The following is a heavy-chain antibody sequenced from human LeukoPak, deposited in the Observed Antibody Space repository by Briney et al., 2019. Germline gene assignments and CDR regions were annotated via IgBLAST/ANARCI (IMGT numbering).Heavy chain of an antibody. V-gene: IGHV3-23*01. CDR1: GFTFSSYA. J-gene: IGHJ4*02. CDR3: EKDVAAFPDY. D-gene: IGHD6-13*01. CDR2: ISGSGGST. Sequence: GGSLRLSCAASGFTFSSYAMRWVRQAPGKGLKGVSAISGSGGSTYYADSPKGRFTISRDNSKNTLYLQMNSERAEDTAVYYCEKDVAAFPDYWGQGTLVTVSS.